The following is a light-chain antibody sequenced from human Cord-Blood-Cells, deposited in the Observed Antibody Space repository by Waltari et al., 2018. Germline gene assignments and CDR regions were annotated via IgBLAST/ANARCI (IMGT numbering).Light chain of an antibody. V-gene: IGLV2-14*03. CDR1: SSDVGGYNY. CDR3: SSYTSSSTV. J-gene: IGLJ3*02. CDR2: DVS. Sequence: QSALTQPASVSGSPGQSITISCPGTSSDVGGYNYVSWYQQHPGKAPKLMIYDVSNRPSGVSNRFSGYKSGNTASLTISGLQAEVEAYDYCSSYTSSSTVFGGGTKLTVL.